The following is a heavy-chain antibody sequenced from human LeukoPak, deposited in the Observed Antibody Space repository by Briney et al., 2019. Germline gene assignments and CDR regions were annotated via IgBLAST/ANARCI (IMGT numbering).Heavy chain of an antibody. D-gene: IGHD2-15*01. Sequence: ASVKVSCKASGYTFTNYGITWVRQAPGQGLEWMGWVSAYADHINYVQKIQGRVTMTTDTSKSTAYMELRSLRADDTAVYYCARDCIGCHGFDYWGQGTLITVSS. V-gene: IGHV1-18*01. CDR2: VSAYADHI. J-gene: IGHJ4*02. CDR1: GYTFTNYG. CDR3: ARDCIGCHGFDY.